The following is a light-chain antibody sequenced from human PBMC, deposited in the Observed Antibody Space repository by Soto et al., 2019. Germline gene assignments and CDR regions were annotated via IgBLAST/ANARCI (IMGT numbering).Light chain of an antibody. V-gene: IGKV3-15*01. J-gene: IGKJ2*01. Sequence: EIVMTQSPATLSVSPGERATLSCRASQSVSSNLAWYQQKPGQAPRLLIYGASTRATGIPASFSGSGSGTEFSLLISSLQSEDFAVYYCQQYNNWPYTFGQGTKLEIK. CDR3: QQYNNWPYT. CDR2: GAS. CDR1: QSVSSN.